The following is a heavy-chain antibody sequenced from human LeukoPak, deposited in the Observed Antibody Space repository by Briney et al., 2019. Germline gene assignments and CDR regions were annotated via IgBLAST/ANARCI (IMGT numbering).Heavy chain of an antibody. D-gene: IGHD3-10*01. V-gene: IGHV3-23*01. CDR2: ISGSGGRT. CDR3: VEGGYYGSGSYYDYYFDY. J-gene: IGHJ4*02. Sequence: GGSLRLSCAASGFTFSSYAMSWVRQAPGKGLEWVSSISGSGGRTYYADSVKGRVTISRDNSKNTLYLQMNSLRAEDTAIYYCVEGGYYGSGSYYDYYFDYWGQGTLVTVSS. CDR1: GFTFSSYA.